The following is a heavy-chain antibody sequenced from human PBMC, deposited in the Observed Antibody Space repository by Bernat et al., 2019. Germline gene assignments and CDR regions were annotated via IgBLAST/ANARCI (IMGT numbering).Heavy chain of an antibody. CDR2: ISGSGGST. J-gene: IGHJ4*02. V-gene: IGHV3-23*01. D-gene: IGHD2-21*01. Sequence: EVQLLESGGGLVQPGGSLRLSCAASGFTFSSYAMSWVRQAPGKGLEWVSAISGSGGSTYYADSVKGRFTISRDNAKNTLYLQMNSLRAEDTAVYYCAIPSSAYYEGVLWGQGTLVTVSS. CDR3: AIPSSAYYEGVL. CDR1: GFTFSSYA.